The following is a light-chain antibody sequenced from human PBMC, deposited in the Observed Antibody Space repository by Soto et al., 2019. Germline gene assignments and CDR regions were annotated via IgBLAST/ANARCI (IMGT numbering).Light chain of an antibody. CDR2: DVN. CDR1: SSDIGGYDY. V-gene: IGLV2-11*01. Sequence: QSVLTQPRSVSGSPGQSVTISCTGTSSDIGGYDYVFWYQQHPGKAPKLIIYDVNKRPSGVPDRFSGSKSGNTASLTISGLQAEDEADYSCCSYAGSFTLVFGGGTKLTVL. CDR3: CSYAGSFTLV. J-gene: IGLJ2*01.